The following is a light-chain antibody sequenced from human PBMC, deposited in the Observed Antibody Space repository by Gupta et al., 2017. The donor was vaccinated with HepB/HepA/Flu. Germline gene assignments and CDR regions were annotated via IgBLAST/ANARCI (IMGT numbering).Light chain of an antibody. Sequence: DALMTQSPLSLSVTLGQPASVYCKSSQSLVYSDGKTYLDWFNQRPRQSPRRLIYKVSNRDAGVKDRFSGGGLGKDLALKISRGEEEEVGGYYCRQPVHWPPFTFGQGTQLEIK. J-gene: IGKJ5*01. V-gene: IGKV2-30*01. CDR2: KVS. CDR3: RQPVHWPPFT. CDR1: QSLVYSDGKTY.